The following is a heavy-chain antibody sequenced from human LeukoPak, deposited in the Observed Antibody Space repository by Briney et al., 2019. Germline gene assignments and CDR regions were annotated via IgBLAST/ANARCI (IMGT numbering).Heavy chain of an antibody. D-gene: IGHD1-26*01. J-gene: IGHJ4*02. V-gene: IGHV4-39*01. CDR2: IYYRVVT. CDR3: SRPEYSGSYFDY. CDR1: GGSISSSSYS. Sequence: SETLSLTCTVSGGSISSSSYSWGWIRQTPGKGLEWIGTIYYRVVTYSNPSLKSRVTISVDTSKNQFSPKLSSVTAADTAVYYCSRPEYSGSYFDYWGQGTLLTVSS.